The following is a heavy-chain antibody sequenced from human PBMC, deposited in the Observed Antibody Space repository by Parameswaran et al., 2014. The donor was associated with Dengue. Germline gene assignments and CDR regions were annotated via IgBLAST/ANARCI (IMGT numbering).Heavy chain of an antibody. CDR3: AKGHVDQTYYYDSSGYFDY. V-gene: IGHV3-23*01. J-gene: IGHJ4*02. CDR2: ISGSGGST. D-gene: IGHD3-22*01. Sequence: VRQAPGKGLEWVSAISGSGGSTYYADSVKGRFTISRDNSKNTLYLQMNSLRAEDTAVYYCAKGHVDQTYYYDSSGYFDYWGQGTLVTVSS.